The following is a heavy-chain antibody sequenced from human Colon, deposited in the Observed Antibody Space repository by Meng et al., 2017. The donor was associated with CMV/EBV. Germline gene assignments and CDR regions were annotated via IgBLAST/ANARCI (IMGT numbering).Heavy chain of an antibody. Sequence: QVQLQESGPGLVEPSXXXXXXCXVSGGSMSSGNYYWSWIRQPPGKGLEWIGYIHHSGSAYYNPSLKSRVSISVDTSKNQFSLNLNSMTAADTAVYYCASFDHIPRRNYFDYWGQGTLVTVSS. CDR3: ASFDHIPRRNYFDY. V-gene: IGHV4-30-4*01. J-gene: IGHJ4*02. CDR2: IHHSGSA. CDR1: GGSMSSGNYY. D-gene: IGHD2-21*01.